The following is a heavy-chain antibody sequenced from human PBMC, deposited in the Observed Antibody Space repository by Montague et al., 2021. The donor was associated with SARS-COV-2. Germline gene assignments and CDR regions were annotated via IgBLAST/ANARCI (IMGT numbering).Heavy chain of an antibody. J-gene: IGHJ4*01. V-gene: IGHV4-39*02. D-gene: IGHD6-19*01. CDR3: ARPGSLSGWFYFDD. CDR2: LSCSGST. Sequence: SETLSLTCIVSGESIDRDTYYWGWMRPSPGQGLEWYGCLSCSGSTYYNLSLRSRVTISMATSKNHFSLKVISVTATDTAVYFCARPGSLSGWFYFDDWGQGTLVSVSS. CDR1: GESIDRDTYY.